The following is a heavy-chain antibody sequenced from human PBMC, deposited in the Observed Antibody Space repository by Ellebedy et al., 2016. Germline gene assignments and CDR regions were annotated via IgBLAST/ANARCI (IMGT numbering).Heavy chain of an antibody. CDR1: RGTFSSYA. D-gene: IGHD3-22*01. J-gene: IGHJ1*01. Sequence: SVKVSXKASRGTFSSYAISWVRQAPGQGLEWMGGIIPIFGTANYAQKFQGRVTITADESTSTAYMELSSLRSEDTAVYYCARDPPVRRYYDSSGYYYLHFQHWGQGTLVTVSS. CDR2: IIPIFGTA. V-gene: IGHV1-69*13. CDR3: ARDPPVRRYYDSSGYYYLHFQH.